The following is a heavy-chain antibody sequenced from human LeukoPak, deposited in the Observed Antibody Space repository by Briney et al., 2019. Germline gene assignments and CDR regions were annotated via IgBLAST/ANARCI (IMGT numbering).Heavy chain of an antibody. J-gene: IGHJ5*02. CDR2: IRYDGSNK. Sequence: GGSLRLSCAASGFTFSSYGMHWVRQAPGKGLEWVAFIRYDGSNKYYADSAKGRFTISRDNSKNTLYLQMNSLRAEDTAVYYCAKDYRQQLSGYNWFDPWGQGTLVTVSS. V-gene: IGHV3-30*02. CDR1: GFTFSSYG. D-gene: IGHD6-13*01. CDR3: AKDYRQQLSGYNWFDP.